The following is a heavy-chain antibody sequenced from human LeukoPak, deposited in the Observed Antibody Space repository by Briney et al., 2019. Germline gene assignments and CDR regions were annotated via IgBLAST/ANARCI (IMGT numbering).Heavy chain of an antibody. CDR3: AKGLFSAFDKYLDS. J-gene: IGHJ4*02. CDR2: ISATSSDI. CDR1: GFDFESYT. Sequence: PGGSLRLSCAASGFDFESYTMTWARQAPGKGLEWVSLISATSSDINYAESVRGRFTITRDNAKNSLFLQMDSLRVEDTAIYYCAKGLFSAFDKYLDSWGQGTLVTVSS. D-gene: IGHD5-12*01. V-gene: IGHV3-21*04.